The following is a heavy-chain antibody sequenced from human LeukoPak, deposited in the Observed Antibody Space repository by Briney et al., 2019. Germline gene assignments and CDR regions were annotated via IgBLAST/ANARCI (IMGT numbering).Heavy chain of an antibody. CDR2: IIPIFGTA. Sequence: SVKVSCKASGGTFSSYAISWVRQAPGQGLEWMGGIIPIFGTANYAQKFQGRVTITADESTSTAYMELSSLRSEDTAVYYCAISLQTGTTVPLYYWGQGTLVTVSS. CDR1: GGTFSSYA. D-gene: IGHD1-1*01. CDR3: AISLQTGTTVPLYY. J-gene: IGHJ4*02. V-gene: IGHV1-69*01.